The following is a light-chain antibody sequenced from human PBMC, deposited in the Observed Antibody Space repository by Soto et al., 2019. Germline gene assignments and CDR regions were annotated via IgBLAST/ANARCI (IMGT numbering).Light chain of an antibody. Sequence: EIVLTQSPATLSLSPGERATLSCRASQSVKTFSVWYQHRPGQAPRVLIYDASHRATGIPARFSGSGSGTDFTLTISSLEPEDAALYYCQQRSNWPPITFGQGTRLEIK. CDR1: QSVKTF. J-gene: IGKJ5*01. CDR2: DAS. V-gene: IGKV3-11*01. CDR3: QQRSNWPPIT.